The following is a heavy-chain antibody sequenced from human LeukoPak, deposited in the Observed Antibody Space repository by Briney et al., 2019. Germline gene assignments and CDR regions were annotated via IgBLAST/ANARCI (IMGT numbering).Heavy chain of an antibody. D-gene: IGHD1-7*01. CDR3: AKGATGTTFYYYYYMDV. CDR1: GFTFSSYA. J-gene: IGHJ6*03. V-gene: IGHV3-23*01. Sequence: PGGSLRLSCAASGFTFSSYAMSWVRQAPGKGLEWVSAISGSGGSTYYADSVKGRFTISRDNSKNTLYLQMNSLRAEDTAVYYCAKGATGTTFYYYYYMDVWGKGTTVTVSS. CDR2: ISGSGGST.